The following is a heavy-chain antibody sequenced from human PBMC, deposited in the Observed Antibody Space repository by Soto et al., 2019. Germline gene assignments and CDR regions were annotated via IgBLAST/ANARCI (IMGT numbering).Heavy chain of an antibody. CDR2: IYHSGST. CDR3: ARVVGSYYYGMDV. V-gene: IGHV4-4*02. J-gene: IGHJ6*02. Sequence: QVQLQESGPGLVKPSGTLSLTCAVSGGSISSSNWWSWVRQPPGKGLEWMGEIYHSGSTNYNPSLNSRVTLSVDKSKNQFSLKLSSVTAAHTAVYYCARVVGSYYYGMDVWGQGTTVTVSS. D-gene: IGHD2-2*01. CDR1: GGSISSSNW.